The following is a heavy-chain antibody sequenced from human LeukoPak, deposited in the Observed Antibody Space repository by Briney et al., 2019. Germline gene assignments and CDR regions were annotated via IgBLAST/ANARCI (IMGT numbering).Heavy chain of an antibody. CDR1: GYTFTSYY. CDR3: AILGYEEQNDY. J-gene: IGHJ4*02. V-gene: IGHV1-69*13. CDR2: IIPIFGTA. D-gene: IGHD1/OR15-1a*01. Sequence: GASVKVSCKASGYTFTSYYMHWVRQAPGQGLEWMGGIIPIFGTANYAQKFQGRVTITADESTSTAYMELSSLRSEDTAVYYCAILGYEEQNDYWGQGTLVTVSS.